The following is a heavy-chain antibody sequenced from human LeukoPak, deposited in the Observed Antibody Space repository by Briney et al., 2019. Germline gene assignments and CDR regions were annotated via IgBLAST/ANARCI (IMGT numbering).Heavy chain of an antibody. CDR2: ISKSGSTI. J-gene: IGHJ4*02. D-gene: IGHD2-15*01. CDR3: ARVYRSGGSIDY. CDR1: GFTFSDYY. Sequence: GGSLRLSCAASGFTFSDYYMSWIRQAPGKGPEWVSYISKSGSTIHYADSVKGRFTISRDNAKNSLYLQMNSLRAEDTAVYYCARVYRSGGSIDYWGQGTLVTVS. V-gene: IGHV3-11*04.